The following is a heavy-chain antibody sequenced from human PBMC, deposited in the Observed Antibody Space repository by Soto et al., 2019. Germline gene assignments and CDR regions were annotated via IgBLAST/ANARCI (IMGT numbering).Heavy chain of an antibody. CDR1: GFSLSTSGMC. CDR3: ARAVSSSGWYGQGMDV. CDR2: IDWDDDK. Sequence: SGPTLVNPTQTLTLTCTFSGFSLSTSGMCVSWIRRPPGKALEWLALIDWDDDKYYSTSLKTRLTISKDTSKNQVVLTMTNMDPVDRATYYCARAVSSSGWYGQGMDVWGQGTTVTVSS. V-gene: IGHV2-70*01. D-gene: IGHD6-19*01. J-gene: IGHJ6*02.